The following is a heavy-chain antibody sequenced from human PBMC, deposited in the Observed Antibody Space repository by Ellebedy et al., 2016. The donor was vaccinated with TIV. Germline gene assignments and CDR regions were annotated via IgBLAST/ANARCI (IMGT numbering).Heavy chain of an antibody. CDR2: IYYSGST. CDR3: ARNTYYDFWSGYYTLSSAWFDP. CDR1: GGSISSYY. D-gene: IGHD3-3*01. J-gene: IGHJ5*02. Sequence: MPSETLSLTCTVSGGSISSYYWSWIRPPPGKGLEWIGYIYYSGSTNYNPSLKSRVTISVDTSKNQFSLKLSSVTAADTAVYYCARNTYYDFWSGYYTLSSAWFDPWGQGTLVTVSS. V-gene: IGHV4-59*01.